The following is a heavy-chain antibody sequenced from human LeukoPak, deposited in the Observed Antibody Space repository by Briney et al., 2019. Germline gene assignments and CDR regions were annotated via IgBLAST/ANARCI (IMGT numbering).Heavy chain of an antibody. D-gene: IGHD6-25*01. CDR1: GFTFTNYA. Sequence: GGSLRLSCAASGFTFTNYAMSWVRQTPGKGLEWVAATVGSRPDTYHADSVKGRFTISRDNAKNTLYLQMNSLRAEDTAVYYCARRSAAKDAFDIWGQGTKVTVSS. J-gene: IGHJ3*02. CDR2: TVGSRPDT. V-gene: IGHV3-23*01. CDR3: ARRSAAKDAFDI.